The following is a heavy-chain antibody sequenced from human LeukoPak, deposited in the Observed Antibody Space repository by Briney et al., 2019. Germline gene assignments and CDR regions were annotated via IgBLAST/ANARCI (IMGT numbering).Heavy chain of an antibody. J-gene: IGHJ4*02. CDR3: ARVGVDYSGNIIKYFFDY. CDR1: GGSISSYQ. Sequence: SETLSLTCTVSGGSISSYQWSWIRQPPGKGLEWIGNIYYSGSANYNPSLKSRVTISVDTSKNQFSLKLSPVTAADTAVYYCARVGVDYSGNIIKYFFDYWGQGTLVTVSS. CDR2: IYYSGSA. V-gene: IGHV4-59*01. D-gene: IGHD4-23*01.